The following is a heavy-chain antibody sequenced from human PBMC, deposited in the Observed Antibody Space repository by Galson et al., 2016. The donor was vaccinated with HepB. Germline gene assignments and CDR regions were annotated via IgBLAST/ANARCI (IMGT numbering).Heavy chain of an antibody. CDR1: GFIVSSND. J-gene: IGHJ4*02. CDR3: ASSVRGSGSPPGGY. V-gene: IGHV3-53*01. CDR2: LDSGGST. D-gene: IGHD3-10*01. Sequence: SLRLSCAASGFIVSSNDMSWVRQAPGKGLEWVSVLDSGGSTYYADSVKGRFTISRDNAKNTLYLQMNSLRAEDTAVYYCASSVRGSGSPPGGYWGQGTLVTVSS.